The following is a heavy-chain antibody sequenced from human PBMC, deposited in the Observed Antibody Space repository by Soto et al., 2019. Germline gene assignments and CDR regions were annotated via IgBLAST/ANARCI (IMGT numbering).Heavy chain of an antibody. D-gene: IGHD6-13*01. V-gene: IGHV3-23*01. J-gene: IGHJ3*02. CDR2: ISGSGGST. CDR3: AKDFFEQPGAFDI. Sequence: EVQLLESGGGLVQPGGSLRLSCAASGFTFSSYAMSWVRQAPGKGLEWVSAISGSGGSTYYADSVKGRFTISRDNSQNTLYLQMNRLRAEDTAVYYCAKDFFEQPGAFDIWGQGTMVTVSS. CDR1: GFTFSSYA.